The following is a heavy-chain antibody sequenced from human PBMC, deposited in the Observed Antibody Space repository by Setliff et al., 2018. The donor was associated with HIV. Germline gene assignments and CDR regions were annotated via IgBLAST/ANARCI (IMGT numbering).Heavy chain of an antibody. CDR2: ISNSESGGRT. D-gene: IGHD1-1*01. CDR1: GFTFSSYA. CDR3: ASARIPTGGTSTSFDY. Sequence: GGSLRLSCAASGFTFSSYAMTWVRQAPGKGLEWVSGISNSESGGRTFYADSVKGRFTISRDNSKNTLFLQVNSLRPEDTAVYYCASARIPTGGTSTSFDYWGQGTLVTVSS. J-gene: IGHJ4*02. V-gene: IGHV3-23*01.